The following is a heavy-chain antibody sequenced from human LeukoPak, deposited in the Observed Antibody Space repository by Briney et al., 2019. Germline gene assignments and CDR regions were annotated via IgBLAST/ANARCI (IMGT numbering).Heavy chain of an antibody. V-gene: IGHV4-39*01. CDR2: IYYSGNT. CDR1: GGSISSRSYY. CDR3: VRLYCSSGICYLDY. Sequence: SETLSLTCGVSGGSISSRSYYWGWIRQPPGKGLEWIGSIYYSGNTYYNPSLKSRVTISVDTSKNRFSLKLNSVTAADTAVYYCVRLYCSSGICYLDYWGQGNLVTVSS. J-gene: IGHJ4*02. D-gene: IGHD2-15*01.